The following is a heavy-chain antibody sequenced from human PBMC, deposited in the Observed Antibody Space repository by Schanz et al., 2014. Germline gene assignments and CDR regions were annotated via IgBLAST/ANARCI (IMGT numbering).Heavy chain of an antibody. CDR3: ARENLNWEAFDI. D-gene: IGHD7-27*01. Sequence: QVQLVESRGGVVQPGRSLRLSCAASGFIFNDYYMNWIRQAPGKGLEWLSYISRDGTTSYYADSVKGRFTISRDNAKNSLYLEMTSLRGDDTAVYYCARENLNWEAFDIWGQGTVVTVSS. J-gene: IGHJ3*02. V-gene: IGHV3-11*01. CDR1: GFIFNDYY. CDR2: ISRDGTTS.